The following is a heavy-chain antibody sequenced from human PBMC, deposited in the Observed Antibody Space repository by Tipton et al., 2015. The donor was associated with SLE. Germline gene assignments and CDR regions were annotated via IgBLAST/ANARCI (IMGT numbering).Heavy chain of an antibody. Sequence: TLSLTCTVSGGSVNSGSYFWNWIRQTAGRGLEWIGHIDTSGATSHNPSLKSRVTISMDTSNHQFSLHLRSVTAADTAVYYCVRHRGVHNDFSNPSDAWDRGILVRVSA. D-gene: IGHD4-11*01. CDR3: VRHRGVHNDFSNPSDA. J-gene: IGHJ4*02. CDR2: IDTSGAT. V-gene: IGHV4-61*09. CDR1: GGSVNSGSYF.